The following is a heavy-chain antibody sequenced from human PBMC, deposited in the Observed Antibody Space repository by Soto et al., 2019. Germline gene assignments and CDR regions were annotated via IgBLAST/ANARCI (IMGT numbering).Heavy chain of an antibody. D-gene: IGHD6-19*01. CDR1: GFNFKKFA. J-gene: IGHJ4*02. V-gene: IGHV3-23*01. CDR3: AKADGEQWLVPHLDN. Sequence: EVQLLEAGGGVVQPGGSLRLSCVASGFNFKKFAMAWVRQAPGEGLEWVSGISCCGGSTSYADSVKGQFSIARDDSKNTLSLQMNSLRVEDTAQYYCAKADGEQWLVPHLDNWGQGTLVTVS. CDR2: ISCCGGST.